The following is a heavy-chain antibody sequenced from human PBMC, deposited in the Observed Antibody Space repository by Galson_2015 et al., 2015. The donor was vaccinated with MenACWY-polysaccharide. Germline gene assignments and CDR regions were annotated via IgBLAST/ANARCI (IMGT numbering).Heavy chain of an antibody. CDR1: GFTFRNYG. V-gene: IGHV3-30*03. CDR3: AAWRRTYYFDY. Sequence: SLRLSCAASGFTFRNYGMYWVRPAPGKGLEWVKVISYDGSDKYYADSVRGRFTISRDNSKNTLYLQMNSLRAEDTAVYYCAAWRRTYYFDYWGQGTLVTVSS. CDR2: ISYDGSDK. J-gene: IGHJ4*02. D-gene: IGHD1-1*01.